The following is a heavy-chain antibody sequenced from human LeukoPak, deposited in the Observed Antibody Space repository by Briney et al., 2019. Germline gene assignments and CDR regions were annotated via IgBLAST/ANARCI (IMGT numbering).Heavy chain of an antibody. CDR1: GGSISSGSYY. CDR3: AREVVAATHWFDP. V-gene: IGHV4-61*02. J-gene: IGHJ5*02. Sequence: PSQTLSLTCTVSGGSISSGSYYWSWIRQPAGKGLEWIGRIYTSGSTNYSPSLKSRVTISVDTSKNQFSLKLSSVTAADTAVYYCAREVVAATHWFDPWGQGTLVTVSS. CDR2: IYTSGST. D-gene: IGHD2-15*01.